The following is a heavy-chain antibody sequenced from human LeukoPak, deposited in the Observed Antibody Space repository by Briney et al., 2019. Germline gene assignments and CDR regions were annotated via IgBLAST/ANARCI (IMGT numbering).Heavy chain of an antibody. D-gene: IGHD5-18*01. CDR3: VRDRAYSYGEFDY. CDR1: GFTFNIYW. V-gene: IGHV3-7*01. CDR2: IKEDGSEK. Sequence: GGSLRLSCAASGFTFNIYWMSWVRQAPGKGLEWVANIKEDGSEKYYVDSVKGRFTISRDNAKNSLYLQMNSLRAEDTAVYYCVRDRAYSYGEFDYWGQGTLVSVSS. J-gene: IGHJ4*02.